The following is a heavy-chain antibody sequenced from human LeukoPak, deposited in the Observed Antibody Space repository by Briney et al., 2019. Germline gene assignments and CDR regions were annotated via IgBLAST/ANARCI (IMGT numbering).Heavy chain of an antibody. CDR2: IKSKTDGGTT. D-gene: IGHD4-11*01. CDR1: GFTFSNAW. J-gene: IGHJ4*02. V-gene: IGHV3-15*01. Sequence: PGGSLRLSCAASGFTFSNAWMSWVHQAPGKGLEWVGRIKSKTDGGTTDYAAPVKGRFTISRDDSKNTLYLQMNSLKTEDTAVYYCTTDYSNYAFDYWGQGTLVTVSS. CDR3: TTDYSNYAFDY.